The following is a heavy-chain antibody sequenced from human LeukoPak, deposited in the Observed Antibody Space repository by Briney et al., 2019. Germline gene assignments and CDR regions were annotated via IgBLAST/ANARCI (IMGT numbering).Heavy chain of an antibody. CDR2: IYTTGRT. D-gene: IGHD6-13*01. V-gene: IGHV4-61*09. Sequence: PSETLSLTCTVSGGSITSGSYYWSWIRQPAGKELEWIGHIYTTGRTSYNPSLKSRVTISIDTSKNQFSLKLSSVTAADTAVYYCARDRASSSWNFLIDYWGQGTLVTVSS. CDR1: GGSITSGSYY. CDR3: ARDRASSSWNFLIDY. J-gene: IGHJ4*02.